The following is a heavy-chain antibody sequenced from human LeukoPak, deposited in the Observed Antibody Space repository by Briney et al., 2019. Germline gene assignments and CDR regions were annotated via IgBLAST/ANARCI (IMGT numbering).Heavy chain of an antibody. CDR2: IYSDGST. V-gene: IGHV3-66*02. Sequence: QAGGSLRLSCAASGYIVSGNYMSWVRQAPGKGLEWVSVIYSDGSTYYRDSVKGRFTISRDNSKNTVYLQMNSLRVDDTAVYYCMNLGTMGSHWGQGTLVTVSP. D-gene: IGHD1-26*01. CDR3: MNLGTMGSH. CDR1: GYIVSGNY. J-gene: IGHJ4*02.